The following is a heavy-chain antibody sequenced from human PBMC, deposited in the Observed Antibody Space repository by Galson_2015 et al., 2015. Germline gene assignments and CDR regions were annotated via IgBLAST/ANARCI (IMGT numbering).Heavy chain of an antibody. D-gene: IGHD4-17*01. J-gene: IGHJ4*02. V-gene: IGHV3-23*01. CDR2: ITGSGGST. CDR3: AKDRQVSTVTTQWIFDY. CDR1: GFTFNTYA. Sequence: SLRLSCAGSGFTFNTYAMNWVRQAPGKGLEWVSGITGSGGSTYYADSVKGRFTISRDNSKNTLYLQMNSLRAEDTAIYYCAKDRQVSTVTTQWIFDYWGQRSLVTVSS.